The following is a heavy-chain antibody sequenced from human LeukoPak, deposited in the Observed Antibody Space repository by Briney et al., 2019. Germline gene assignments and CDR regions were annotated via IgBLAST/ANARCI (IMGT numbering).Heavy chain of an antibody. CDR1: GYTFNGYY. Sequence: ASVNLFCKASGYTFNGYYMHWARHAPGQGLEEMVWINHNSGGTNYAQKLQGRGTMTRDTSISTAYMELSRLRSDDTAVYYCARDIAAAGSTDNYYYYYYMDVWGKGTTVTVAS. CDR2: INHNSGGT. V-gene: IGHV1-2*02. J-gene: IGHJ6*03. CDR3: ARDIAAAGSTDNYYYYYYMDV. D-gene: IGHD6-13*01.